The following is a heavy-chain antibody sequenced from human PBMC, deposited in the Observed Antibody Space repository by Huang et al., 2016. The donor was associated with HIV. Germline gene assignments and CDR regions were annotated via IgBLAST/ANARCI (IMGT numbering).Heavy chain of an antibody. Sequence: QLLLQESGPGLVKPSEALALTCAVSGGSIRSSDYHWGWIRQPPGKGLAWIGSIYDKGSTHYSPSLKSRVTIAVDTSKNLFFLNLTSMTAADTAVYYCARHREGPVAYYSGWGSHLNYMDVWGRGRTVVVSS. J-gene: IGHJ6*03. CDR2: IYDKGST. CDR3: ARHREGPVAYYSGWGSHLNYMDV. V-gene: IGHV4-39*01. D-gene: IGHD3-10*01. CDR1: GGSIRSSDYH.